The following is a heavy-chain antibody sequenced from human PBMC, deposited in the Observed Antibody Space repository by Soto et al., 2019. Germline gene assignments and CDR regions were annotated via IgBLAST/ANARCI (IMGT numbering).Heavy chain of an antibody. CDR2: ISSSSSTI. D-gene: IGHD3-3*01. V-gene: IGHV3-48*02. CDR3: ARDWTHDFWSGYVNYYYYYGMDV. Sequence: GGSLRFSCAASGFTFSSYSMNWVRQAPGKGLEWVSYISSSSSTIYYADSVKGRFTISRDNAKNSLYLQMNSLRDEDTAVYYCARDWTHDFWSGYVNYYYYYGMDVWGQGTTVTVSS. CDR1: GFTFSSYS. J-gene: IGHJ6*02.